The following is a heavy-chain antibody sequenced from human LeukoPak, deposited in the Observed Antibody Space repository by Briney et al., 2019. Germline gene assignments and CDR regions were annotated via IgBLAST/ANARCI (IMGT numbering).Heavy chain of an antibody. CDR3: ARAVDILDAFDI. D-gene: IGHD5-12*01. CDR1: GGSFSGYY. Sequence: PSETLSLTCAVSGGSFSGYYWSWIRHPPAQGLERIGEINHSGSTNYNPSLKSRVTISVDTSKTQFSLKLSSATAADTAVYYCARAVDILDAFDIWGQGTMVTVSS. J-gene: IGHJ3*02. CDR2: INHSGST. V-gene: IGHV4-34*01.